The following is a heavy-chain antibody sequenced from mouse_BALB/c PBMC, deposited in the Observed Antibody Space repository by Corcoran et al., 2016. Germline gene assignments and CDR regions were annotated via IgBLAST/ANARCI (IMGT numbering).Heavy chain of an antibody. CDR3: ARLAMDY. CDR2: FDPANGNT. CDR1: GFNIIDTY. J-gene: IGHJ4*01. V-gene: IGHV14-3*02. Sequence: EDQLQQYGAELVKPGASVKSSCTASGFNIIDTYMHWVQQSPEQVLEWIGRFDPANGNTKYDPKFQGQANITADTSSNTAYLQLSSLTSEDTAVYYWARLAMDYWGQGTSVTVSS.